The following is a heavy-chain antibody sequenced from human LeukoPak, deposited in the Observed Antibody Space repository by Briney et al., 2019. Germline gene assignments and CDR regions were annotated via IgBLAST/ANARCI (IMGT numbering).Heavy chain of an antibody. CDR3: VTYYFDSSGPKKNY. D-gene: IGHD3-22*01. J-gene: IGHJ4*02. V-gene: IGHV4-34*01. Sequence: SETLSLTCAVYGGSFSGYYWSWLRQPPGKGLEWIGEINHSGSTNYNPSLKSRVTISVDTSKKQFSLKLSSVTAADTAVYYCVTYYFDSSGPKKNYWGQGTLVTVSS. CDR2: INHSGST. CDR1: GGSFSGYY.